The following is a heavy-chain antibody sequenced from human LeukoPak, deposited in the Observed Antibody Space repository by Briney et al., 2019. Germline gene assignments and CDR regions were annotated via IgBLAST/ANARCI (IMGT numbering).Heavy chain of an antibody. CDR3: AREPLVRGVSFDY. V-gene: IGHV3-21*01. Sequence: GGSLRLSCAASGFTFSSYSMNWVCQAPGKGLEWVSSISSSSSYIYYADSVKGRFTISRDSAKNSLYLQMNSLRAEDTAVYYCAREPLVRGVSFDYWGQGTLVTVSS. CDR1: GFTFSSYS. J-gene: IGHJ4*02. CDR2: ISSSSSYI. D-gene: IGHD3-10*01.